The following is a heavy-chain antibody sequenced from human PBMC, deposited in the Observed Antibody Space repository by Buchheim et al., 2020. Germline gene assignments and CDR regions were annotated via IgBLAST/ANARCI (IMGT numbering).Heavy chain of an antibody. Sequence: QVQLVESGGGVVQPGRSLRLSCAASGFTFSSYGMQWVRQAPGKGLEWVAVTSDTGNNKHYADSVKGRFTISRDNSKNTLSPHMNSLRAEDTAVYYCAEDHYYDSSGYYSPCDYWGQGTL. D-gene: IGHD3-22*01. CDR3: AEDHYYDSSGYYSPCDY. V-gene: IGHV3-30*18. J-gene: IGHJ4*02. CDR2: TSDTGNNK. CDR1: GFTFSSYG.